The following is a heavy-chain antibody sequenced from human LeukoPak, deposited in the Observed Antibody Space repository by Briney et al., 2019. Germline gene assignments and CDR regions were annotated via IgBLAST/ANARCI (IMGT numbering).Heavy chain of an antibody. Sequence: SETLTLTCTVSGGSISSGDYYWSWIRRPPGKGLEWIGYIYYSGSTYYNPSLKSRVTISVDTSKNQFSLKLSSVTAADTAVYYCARVAPDKPFFDYWGQGTLVTVSS. CDR3: ARVAPDKPFFDY. CDR1: GGSISSGDYY. D-gene: IGHD2-15*01. J-gene: IGHJ4*02. V-gene: IGHV4-30-4*01. CDR2: IYYSGST.